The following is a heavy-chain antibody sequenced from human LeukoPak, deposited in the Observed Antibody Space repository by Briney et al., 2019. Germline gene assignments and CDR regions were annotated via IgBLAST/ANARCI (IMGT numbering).Heavy chain of an antibody. V-gene: IGHV3-23*01. CDR2: ISSSGGST. J-gene: IGHJ4*02. D-gene: IGHD6-6*01. CDR3: AKDTYGSSPYYFDY. Sequence: GGSLRLSCAASGFTFSSYAMSWVRQAPGKGLEWVSAISSSGGSTYCAASVKGRFTIFRDNSRNTLYLQMNSLRAEDSAVYYCAKDTYGSSPYYFDYWGQGTLVTVSS. CDR1: GFTFSSYA.